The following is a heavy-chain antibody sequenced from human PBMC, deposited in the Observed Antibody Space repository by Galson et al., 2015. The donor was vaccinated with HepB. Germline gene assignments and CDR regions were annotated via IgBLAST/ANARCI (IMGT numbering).Heavy chain of an antibody. CDR2: ISAYNGNT. D-gene: IGHD3-3*01. V-gene: IGHV1-18*04. J-gene: IGHJ6*02. Sequence: SVKVSCKASGYTFTSYGISWVRQAPGQGLEWMGWISAYNGNTNYAQKLRGRVTMTTDTSASTAYMELRSLRSDDTAVYYCARETFGVATTGEYYYYGMDVWGQGTTVTVSS. CDR1: GYTFTSYG. CDR3: ARETFGVATTGEYYYYGMDV.